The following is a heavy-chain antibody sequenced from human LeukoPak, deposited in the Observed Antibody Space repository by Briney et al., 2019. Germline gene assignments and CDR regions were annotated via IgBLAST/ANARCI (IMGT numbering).Heavy chain of an antibody. CDR3: YSSGWYDGGGTYYFDY. CDR2: IYYSGST. J-gene: IGHJ4*02. V-gene: IGHV4-39*07. Sequence: SETLSLTCTVSGGSISSSSYYWGWIRQPPGKGLEWIGSIYYSGSTYYNPSLKSRVTISVDTSKNQFSLKLSSVTAADTAVYYGYSSGWYDGGGTYYFDYWGQGTLVTVSS. D-gene: IGHD6-19*01. CDR1: GGSISSSSYY.